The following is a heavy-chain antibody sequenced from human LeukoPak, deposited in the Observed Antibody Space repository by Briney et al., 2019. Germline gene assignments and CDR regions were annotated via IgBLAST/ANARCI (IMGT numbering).Heavy chain of an antibody. V-gene: IGHV3-20*04. Sequence: GGSLRLSCAASGFIFDDYGMSWVRQAPGKGLEWVSGINWNGSITGYADSVKGRFTISRDNDKNSLYLQMNSLRAEDTALYYCARGTGYSSSSGTGDWGQGTLVTVSS. CDR1: GFIFDDYG. J-gene: IGHJ4*02. CDR2: INWNGSIT. D-gene: IGHD6-6*01. CDR3: ARGTGYSSSSGTGD.